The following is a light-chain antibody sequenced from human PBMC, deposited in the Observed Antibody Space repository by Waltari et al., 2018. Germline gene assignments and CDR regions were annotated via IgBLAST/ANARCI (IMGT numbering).Light chain of an antibody. Sequence: SYELTQPPSVSVSPGQTAMITCSGDALPKQYAYWYQLKPGQAPVLVIYKDSERPSGIPEGFSGSSSRTTVTLTISGVQAEDEADYYCQAADSSGTYYVFGTGTKVTVL. CDR2: KDS. J-gene: IGLJ1*01. CDR1: ALPKQY. V-gene: IGLV3-25*03. CDR3: QAADSSGTYYV.